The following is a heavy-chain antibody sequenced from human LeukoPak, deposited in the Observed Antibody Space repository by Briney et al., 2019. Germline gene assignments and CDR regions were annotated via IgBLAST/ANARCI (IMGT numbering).Heavy chain of an antibody. CDR1: GFTFSSYW. D-gene: IGHD3-22*01. V-gene: IGHV3-7*03. CDR2: IKQDGSEK. CDR3: AKAAESYDSSGYQTPFDY. Sequence: GGSLRLSCAASGFTFSSYWMSWVRQAPGKGLEWVANIKQDGSEKYYVDSVKGRFTISRDNAKNSLYLQMNSLRAEDTAVYYCAKAAESYDSSGYQTPFDYWGQGTLVTVSS. J-gene: IGHJ4*02.